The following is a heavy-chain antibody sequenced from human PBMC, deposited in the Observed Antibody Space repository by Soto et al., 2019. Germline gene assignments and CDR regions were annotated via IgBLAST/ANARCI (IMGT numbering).Heavy chain of an antibody. V-gene: IGHV1-69*06. CDR2: IIPIFGTA. D-gene: IGHD6-6*01. Sequence: ASVKVSCKASGGTFSSYAISWVRQAPGQGLEWMGGIIPIFGTANYAQKFQGRVTITADKSTSTAYMELSSLRSEDTAVYYCARASVAARPLPLSYYYYGMDVWGQGTTVTVSS. CDR3: ARASVAARPLPLSYYYYGMDV. J-gene: IGHJ6*02. CDR1: GGTFSSYA.